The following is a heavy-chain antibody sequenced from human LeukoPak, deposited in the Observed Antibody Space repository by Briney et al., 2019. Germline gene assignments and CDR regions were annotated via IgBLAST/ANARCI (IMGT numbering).Heavy chain of an antibody. CDR1: GFTFSSYE. V-gene: IGHV3-30*02. CDR2: IRYDGNNK. Sequence: GGSLRLSCAASGFTFSSYEMNWVRQAPGKGLEWVAFIRYDGNNKYYADSVKGRFTISRDNSKNTLYLQMNSLRAEDTAVYYCAKDKARGSQVGPRITAPGTFDYWGQGTLVTVSS. CDR3: AKDKARGSQVGPRITAPGTFDY. J-gene: IGHJ4*02. D-gene: IGHD6-13*01.